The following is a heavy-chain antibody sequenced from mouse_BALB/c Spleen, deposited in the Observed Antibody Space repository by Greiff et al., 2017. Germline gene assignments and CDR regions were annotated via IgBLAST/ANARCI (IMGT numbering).Heavy chain of an antibody. CDR1: GYTFTSYW. CDR2: IYPGNSDT. D-gene: IGHD1-1*01. Sequence: EVQLQQSGTVLARPGASVKMSCKASGYTFTSYWMHWVKQRPGQGLEWIGAIYPGNSDTSYNQKFKGKAKLTAVTSTSTAYMELSSLTNEDSAVYYCTRSGYYGEFDYWGQGTTLTVSS. V-gene: IGHV1-5*01. CDR3: TRSGYYGEFDY. J-gene: IGHJ2*01.